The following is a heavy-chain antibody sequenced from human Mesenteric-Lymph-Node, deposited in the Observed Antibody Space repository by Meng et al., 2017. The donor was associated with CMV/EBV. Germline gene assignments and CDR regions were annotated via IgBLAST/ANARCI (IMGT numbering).Heavy chain of an antibody. D-gene: IGHD2-2*01. Sequence: SETLSLTCTVSGGSIRSYYWSWIRQPPGKGLEWIGYIYYSGSTYYNPSLKSRVTISVDTSKNQFSLKLSSVTAADTAVYYCARHFSDIVVVPYGMDVWGQGTTVTVSS. J-gene: IGHJ6*02. V-gene: IGHV4-59*04. CDR1: GGSIRSYY. CDR3: ARHFSDIVVVPYGMDV. CDR2: IYYSGST.